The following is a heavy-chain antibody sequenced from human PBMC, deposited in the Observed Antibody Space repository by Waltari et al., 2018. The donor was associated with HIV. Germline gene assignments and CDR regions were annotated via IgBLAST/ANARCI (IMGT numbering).Heavy chain of an antibody. CDR3: AKGTAEYYGSGRLGV. Sequence: EVQLVESGGGLVQPGRSLRLSCAASVFTFDAYAIPWVRQAPGKGREWVSGISWNSGSIGYADSVKGRFTISRDNAKNSLYLQMNSLRAEDTALYYCAKGTAEYYGSGRLGVWGQGTTVTVSS. V-gene: IGHV3-9*01. J-gene: IGHJ6*02. D-gene: IGHD3-10*01. CDR1: VFTFDAYA. CDR2: ISWNSGSI.